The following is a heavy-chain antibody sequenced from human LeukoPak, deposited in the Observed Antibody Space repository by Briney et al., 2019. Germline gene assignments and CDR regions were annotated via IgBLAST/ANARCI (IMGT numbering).Heavy chain of an antibody. D-gene: IGHD2-2*02. CDR3: ARTGVPAAIVRWFDP. CDR1: GFTFSAYW. V-gene: IGHV3-74*01. Sequence: QPGGSLRLACAASGFTFSAYWMHWVRQVPGKGLVWVSGINNDGTATFFADSVKGRFTISRDNAKNTLYLQMDSLRAEDTAVYYCARTGVPAAIVRWFDPWGQGTLVTVSS. CDR2: INNDGTAT. J-gene: IGHJ5*02.